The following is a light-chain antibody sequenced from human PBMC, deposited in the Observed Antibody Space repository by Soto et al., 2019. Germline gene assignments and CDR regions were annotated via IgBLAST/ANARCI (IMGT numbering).Light chain of an antibody. CDR2: AAS. CDR3: QHYVTSPLT. CDR1: QSVSATY. V-gene: IGKV3-20*01. J-gene: IGKJ4*01. Sequence: PGERATLSGRASQSVSATYLAWYQQKPGQAPRLLIYAASSRATGVPDRFSGSGSGTDFTLTISRLEPEDFAVYYCQHYVTSPLTFGGGTKVDIK.